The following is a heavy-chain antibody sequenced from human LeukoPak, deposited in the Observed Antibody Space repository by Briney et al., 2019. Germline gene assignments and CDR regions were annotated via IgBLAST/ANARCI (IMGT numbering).Heavy chain of an antibody. CDR2: ISAYKGNT. J-gene: IGHJ4*02. CDR3: ARDLGGLEWYYYFDY. V-gene: IGHV1-18*01. Sequence: ASVKVSCRASGYTFTSYGISWVRQAPGQGLEWMGWISAYKGNTNYAQKLQDRVTMTTDTSTSTAYMELRSLRSDDTAVYYCARDLGGLEWYYYFDYWGQGTLVSVSS. CDR1: GYTFTSYG. D-gene: IGHD1-1*01.